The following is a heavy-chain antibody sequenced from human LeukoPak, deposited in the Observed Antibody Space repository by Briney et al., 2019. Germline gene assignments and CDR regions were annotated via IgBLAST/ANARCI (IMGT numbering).Heavy chain of an antibody. V-gene: IGHV1-2*02. CDR1: GYTFTSYG. Sequence: ASVKVSCKASGYTFTSYGISWVRQAPGQGLQWMGWINPKSGGTNYAQNFQGRVTMTRDTSITTAYMELSDLRSDDTAIYYCAKKTYHYDSSGHANWFDPWGQGTLVTVTS. CDR3: AKKTYHYDSSGHANWFDP. CDR2: INPKSGGT. D-gene: IGHD3-22*01. J-gene: IGHJ5*02.